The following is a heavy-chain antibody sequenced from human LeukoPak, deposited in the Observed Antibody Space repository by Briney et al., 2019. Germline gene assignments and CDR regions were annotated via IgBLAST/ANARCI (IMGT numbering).Heavy chain of an antibody. CDR1: GGSISSSRYY. Sequence: PSETLSLTCTVAGGSISSSRYYWGWIRQPPGKGLEWIGSIYYSGSTYYNPSLKSRVTISVDTSKNQFSLKLSSVTAADTAVYYCARDGLRVGAIDYWGQGTLVTVSS. CDR2: IYYSGST. D-gene: IGHD1-26*01. CDR3: ARDGLRVGAIDY. J-gene: IGHJ4*02. V-gene: IGHV4-39*02.